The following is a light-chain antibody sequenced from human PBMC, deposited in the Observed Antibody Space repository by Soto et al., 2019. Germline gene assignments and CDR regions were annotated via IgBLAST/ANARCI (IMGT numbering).Light chain of an antibody. Sequence: QPVLTQPPSVSGAPGQRVTISCTGSSSNIGAGYDVHWYQQLPGTAPKLLIYGNSNRPSGVPDRFSGSKSGTSASLAITGLQAEDEADYYFQSYDSSLSEVFGLGTKLTVL. CDR1: SSNIGAGYD. J-gene: IGLJ1*01. CDR3: QSYDSSLSEV. V-gene: IGLV1-40*01. CDR2: GNS.